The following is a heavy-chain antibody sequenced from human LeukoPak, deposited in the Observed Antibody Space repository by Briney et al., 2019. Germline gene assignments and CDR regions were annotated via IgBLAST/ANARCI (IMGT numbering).Heavy chain of an antibody. Sequence: SETLSLTCTVSGGSISSSYWSWIRQPPGKGLEWIGYIYYSGTTHYNPSLKSRVTISVDTSKNQFSLKLSSVTAADTAVYYCARANYYDGTDYYSLAGFDIWGQGTMVTVSS. V-gene: IGHV4-59*08. CDR3: ARANYYDGTDYYSLAGFDI. D-gene: IGHD3-22*01. J-gene: IGHJ3*02. CDR2: IYYSGTT. CDR1: GGSISSSY.